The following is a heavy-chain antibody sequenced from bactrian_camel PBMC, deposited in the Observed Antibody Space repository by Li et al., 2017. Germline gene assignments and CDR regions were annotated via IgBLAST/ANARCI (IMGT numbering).Heavy chain of an antibody. Sequence: HVQLVESGGGSVKAGGSLTLSCSVSGDTVGSRYMAWFRQAPGQGREGVAAVDSDGRTDTADSVKGRFTISKDNAKNTLYLQMNSLKPEDTAMYYCAADEMGCIENVYRGQGTQVTVS. CDR2: VDSDGRT. J-gene: IGHJ4*01. V-gene: IGHV3S55*01. CDR1: GDTVGSRY. D-gene: IGHD1*01. CDR3: AADEMGCIENVY.